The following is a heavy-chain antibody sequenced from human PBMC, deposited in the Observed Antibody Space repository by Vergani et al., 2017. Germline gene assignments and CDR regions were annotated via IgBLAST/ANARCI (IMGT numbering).Heavy chain of an antibody. CDR3: ARARVPFGYSYVSWFDP. Sequence: QVQLVESGGGVVQPGRSLRLSCAASGFTFSSYGMHWVRQAPGKGLEWVAVIWYGGSNKYYADSVKGRFTISRVNSKNTLYPQMNSLRAEDTAVYDCARARVPFGYSYVSWFDPWGQGTLVTVSS. V-gene: IGHV3-33*01. CDR1: GFTFSSYG. D-gene: IGHD5-18*01. J-gene: IGHJ5*02. CDR2: IWYGGSNK.